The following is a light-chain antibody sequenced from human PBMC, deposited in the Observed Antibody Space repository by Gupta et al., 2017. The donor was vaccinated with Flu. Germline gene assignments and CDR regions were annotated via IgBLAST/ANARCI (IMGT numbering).Light chain of an antibody. CDR1: QSISNF. CDR2: GAS. Sequence: PGTLSLSPGERATLSCRASQSISNFLGWYQQKPGQAPRLLIYGASSRATGIPDRFSGSGSGTEFTLNISRREPEDFAVYYCQQKYYSPWTFGQGTKV. CDR3: QQKYYSPWT. J-gene: IGKJ1*01. V-gene: IGKV3-20*01.